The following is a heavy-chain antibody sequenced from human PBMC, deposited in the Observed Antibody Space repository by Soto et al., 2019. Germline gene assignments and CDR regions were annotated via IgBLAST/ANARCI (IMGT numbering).Heavy chain of an antibody. CDR1: GFNFSSYS. CDR3: AAHSPYCGGDCSMSY. J-gene: IGHJ4*01. Sequence: SGGSLRLSCVASGFNFSSYSMSWVRQAPEKGLEWVSFISFNGNFKDYADSVKGRFTISRDNAKRSLYLQMNSLGAEDTAVYFCAAHSPYCGGDCSMSYGGQGSLVTVSS. V-gene: IGHV3-21*01. CDR2: ISFNGNFK. D-gene: IGHD2-21*02.